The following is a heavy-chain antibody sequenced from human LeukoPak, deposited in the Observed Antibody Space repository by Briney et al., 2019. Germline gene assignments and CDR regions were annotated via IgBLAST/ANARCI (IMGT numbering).Heavy chain of an antibody. D-gene: IGHD1-26*01. V-gene: IGHV1-18*01. J-gene: IGHJ3*02. CDR1: GYTFTSYG. Sequence: ASVKVSCKASGYTFTSYGISWVRQAPGQGLEWMGWINAYNGNTNYAQKFQGRVTITADESTSTAYMELSSLRSEDTAVYYCARVKVGANDAFDIWGQGTMVTVSS. CDR3: ARVKVGANDAFDI. CDR2: INAYNGNT.